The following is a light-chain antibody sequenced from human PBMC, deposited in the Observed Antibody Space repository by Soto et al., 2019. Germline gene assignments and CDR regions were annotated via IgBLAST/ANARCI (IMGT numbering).Light chain of an antibody. J-gene: IGKJ4*01. V-gene: IGKV1-39*01. Sequence: DILLTQSPSSLSASVGDRVTITCRASQTIDTYVNWYQHKPGKAPQLLIYLTSRLQSGVPSRFSGSGSGTEFTLTISSLQPEDFATYHCQQSFSNPTFGGGTKVDI. CDR1: QTIDTY. CDR2: LTS. CDR3: QQSFSNPT.